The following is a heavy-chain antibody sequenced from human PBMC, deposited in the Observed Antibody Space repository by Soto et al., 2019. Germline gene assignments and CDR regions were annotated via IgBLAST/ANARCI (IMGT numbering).Heavy chain of an antibody. V-gene: IGHV3-74*02. CDR3: ARGDCVGGTCYSLAGSFYYYMDV. CDR2: INSDGSVS. Sequence: EVQLVESGGGLVQPGGSLRLSCAASGFTFSNYWMYWVRQAPGKGLEWVSRINSDGSVSSYADSVKGRLTISRDNVNNTLYLQMDSLTSEDTAVYYCARGDCVGGTCYSLAGSFYYYMDVWGKGTTVTVFS. D-gene: IGHD2-15*01. CDR1: GFTFSNYW. J-gene: IGHJ6*03.